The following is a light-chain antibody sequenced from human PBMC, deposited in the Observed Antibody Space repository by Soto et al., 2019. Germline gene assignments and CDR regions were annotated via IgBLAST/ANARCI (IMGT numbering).Light chain of an antibody. J-gene: IGKJ4*01. V-gene: IGKV3-20*01. Sequence: IVLTQSPGTLSLSPGARATLFCRASQSVSSSYLAWYQQKPVQAPRLLIYGASSRATGIPDRFSGSGSGTDFTLTISRLEPEDFAVYYCQQYSRSPSTFGGGTKVDIK. CDR1: QSVSSSY. CDR3: QQYSRSPST. CDR2: GAS.